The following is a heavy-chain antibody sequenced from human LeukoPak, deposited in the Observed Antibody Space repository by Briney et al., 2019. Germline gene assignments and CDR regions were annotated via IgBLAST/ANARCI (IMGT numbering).Heavy chain of an antibody. CDR3: ARDGYGSGKGYFDY. Sequence: ASVRVSRRASVYTFTSYGFTWVRQAPGQGPEWVGWISAYDGNTNSAQKFQGRVTMTTDTSPSTAYMELRSLTSDDTAVYYCARDGYGSGKGYFDYWGQGTLVTVSS. J-gene: IGHJ4*02. CDR2: ISAYDGNT. CDR1: VYTFTSYG. D-gene: IGHD3-10*01. V-gene: IGHV1-18*01.